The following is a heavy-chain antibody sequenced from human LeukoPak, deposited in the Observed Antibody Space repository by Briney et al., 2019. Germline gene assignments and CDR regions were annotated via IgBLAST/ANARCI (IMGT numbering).Heavy chain of an antibody. D-gene: IGHD3-16*01. CDR2: IYSGGST. V-gene: IGHV3-66*01. CDR1: GFTVSSNY. Sequence: GGSLRLSCAASGFTVSSNYMSWVRQAPGKGLEWVSLIYSGGSTYYADSVKGRFTISRDNSKNTLYLQMNSLRAEDTAVHYCARDPPWGNYIDYWGQGTLVTVSS. CDR3: ARDPPWGNYIDY. J-gene: IGHJ4*02.